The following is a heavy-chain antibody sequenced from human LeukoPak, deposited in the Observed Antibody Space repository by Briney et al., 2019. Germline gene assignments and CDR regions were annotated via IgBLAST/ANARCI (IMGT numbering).Heavy chain of an antibody. CDR1: GFTFSSYA. CDR2: ISDNGGST. Sequence: GGSLRLSCAASGFTFSSYAMSWVRQPPGKGLEWVSIISDNGGSTYYADSVQGRFTISRDNSENTLYLQMNSLRAEDTAVYYCAKSLGVVVPAASRWFDPWGQGTLVTVFS. V-gene: IGHV3-23*01. D-gene: IGHD2-2*01. J-gene: IGHJ5*02. CDR3: AKSLGVVVPAASRWFDP.